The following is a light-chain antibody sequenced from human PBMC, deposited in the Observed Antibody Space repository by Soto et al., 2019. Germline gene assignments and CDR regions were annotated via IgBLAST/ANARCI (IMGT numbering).Light chain of an antibody. J-gene: IGLJ3*02. Sequence: QSALTQPASVSGSPGQSITISCTGTSSDVGGYNYVSWYQPHPGKAPKLMIYEVSNRPSGVSNRFSGSKSGNTASLTISGLQAEDEADYYCSSYTSSSTPGVFGGGTTLTVL. CDR1: SSDVGGYNY. CDR2: EVS. CDR3: SSYTSSSTPGV. V-gene: IGLV2-14*01.